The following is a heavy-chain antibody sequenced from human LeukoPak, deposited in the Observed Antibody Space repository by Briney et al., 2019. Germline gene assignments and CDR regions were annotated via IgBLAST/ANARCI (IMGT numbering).Heavy chain of an antibody. CDR2: IKQDGSEK. V-gene: IGHV3-7*01. J-gene: IGHJ4*02. CDR3: ARDLAVSYYYDSSDV. CDR1: GFTFSSYW. Sequence: PGGSLRLSCAASGFTFSSYWMSWVRQAPGKGLEWVANIKQDGSEKYYVDSVKGRFTISRDNAKNSLYLQMNSLRAEDTAVYYCARDLAVSYYYDSSDVWGQGTLVTVSS. D-gene: IGHD3-22*01.